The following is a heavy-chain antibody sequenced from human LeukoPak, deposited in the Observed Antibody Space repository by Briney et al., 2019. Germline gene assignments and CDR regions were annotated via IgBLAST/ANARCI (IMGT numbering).Heavy chain of an antibody. Sequence: ASVKVSCKASGYTFTSYGISWVRQAPGQGLEWMGWISAYNGNTSYAQKFQGRVTMTRDTSTSTVYMELSSLRSEDTAVYYCARDRGAFDYWGQGTLVTVSS. J-gene: IGHJ4*02. V-gene: IGHV1-18*01. CDR3: ARDRGAFDY. CDR1: GYTFTSYG. CDR2: ISAYNGNT. D-gene: IGHD3-10*01.